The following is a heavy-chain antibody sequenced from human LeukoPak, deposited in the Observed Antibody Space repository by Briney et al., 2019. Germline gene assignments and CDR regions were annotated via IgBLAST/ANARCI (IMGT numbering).Heavy chain of an antibody. D-gene: IGHD2-21*01. V-gene: IGHV4-38-2*01. J-gene: IGHJ4*02. Sequence: SETLSLTCAVSGYSISSGFYWGWIRQPPGKGLEWIGSIYHSGSTYYNPPLKRRVTISVDMSKNQFPLKLSSVTAADTAMYYCARQGPYCGGDCSNYLDFWGQGTLVTVSS. CDR2: IYHSGST. CDR3: ARQGPYCGGDCSNYLDF. CDR1: GYSISSGFY.